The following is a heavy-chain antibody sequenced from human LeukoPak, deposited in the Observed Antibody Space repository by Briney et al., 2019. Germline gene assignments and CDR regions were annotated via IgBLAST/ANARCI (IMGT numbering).Heavy chain of an antibody. Sequence: GGSLRLSCAASGFTCRGYAISWGRQAPGKGPGWVSAISSSGGNTNYADSVTGRFTISRDNSKNTLFLQMNRLRAEDTAVYYCAKEPYDSSGYYFDYWGQGTLVIVSS. CDR1: GFTCRGYA. CDR2: ISSSGGNT. J-gene: IGHJ4*02. V-gene: IGHV3-23*01. D-gene: IGHD3-22*01. CDR3: AKEPYDSSGYYFDY.